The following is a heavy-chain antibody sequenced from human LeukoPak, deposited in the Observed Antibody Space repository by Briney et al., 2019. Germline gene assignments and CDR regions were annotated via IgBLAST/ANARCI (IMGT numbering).Heavy chain of an antibody. D-gene: IGHD3-22*01. Sequence: PGGSLRLSCAASGFTFSSYSMNWVRQAPGKGLEWVSSISSSSSYIYYADSVKGRFTISRDNAKNSLYLQMNSLRAEDTAVYYCARESGHYDSSGYYLGPRPLTFWGQGTLVTVSS. V-gene: IGHV3-21*01. CDR3: ARESGHYDSSGYYLGPRPLTF. J-gene: IGHJ4*01. CDR2: ISSSSSYI. CDR1: GFTFSSYS.